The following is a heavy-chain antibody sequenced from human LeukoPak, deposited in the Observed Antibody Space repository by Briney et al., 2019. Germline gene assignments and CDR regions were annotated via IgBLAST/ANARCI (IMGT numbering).Heavy chain of an antibody. V-gene: IGHV3-7*01. CDR1: GFTFSSYW. J-gene: IGHJ6*03. Sequence: GGSLRLSCAASGFTFSSYWMSWVRQAPGKGLEWVANIKQDGSEKYYVDSVKGRFAISRDNAKNSLYLQMNSLRAEDTAVYYCARAGGSGSYLGYYYMDVWGKGTTVTVSS. D-gene: IGHD3-10*01. CDR3: ARAGGSGSYLGYYYMDV. CDR2: IKQDGSEK.